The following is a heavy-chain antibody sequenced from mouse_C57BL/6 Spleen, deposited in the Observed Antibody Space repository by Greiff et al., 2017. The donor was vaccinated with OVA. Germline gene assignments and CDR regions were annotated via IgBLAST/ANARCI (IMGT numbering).Heavy chain of an antibody. D-gene: IGHD1-1*01. CDR1: GFTFSDYG. J-gene: IGHJ4*01. CDR2: ISSGSSTI. CDR3: AREGAVVANYAMDY. V-gene: IGHV5-17*01. Sequence: EVQGVESGGGLVKPGGSLKLSCAASGFTFSDYGMHWVRQAPEKGLEWVAYISSGSSTIYYADTVKGRFTISRDNAKNTLFLQMTSLRSEDTAMYYCAREGAVVANYAMDYWGQGTSVTVSS.